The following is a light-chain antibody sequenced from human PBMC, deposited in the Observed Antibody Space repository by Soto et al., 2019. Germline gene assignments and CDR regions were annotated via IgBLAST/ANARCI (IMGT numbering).Light chain of an antibody. Sequence: QSALAQPRSVSGAPGQSVTISCTGTITDVGSYNYVSWYQQHPGTAPKLMIYDVSERPSGVPDRFSGSKSGNTASLTISGLRAEDEADYYCCSFAGTSPYAFGIGTKVTVL. J-gene: IGLJ1*01. CDR3: CSFAGTSPYA. V-gene: IGLV2-11*01. CDR2: DVS. CDR1: ITDVGSYNY.